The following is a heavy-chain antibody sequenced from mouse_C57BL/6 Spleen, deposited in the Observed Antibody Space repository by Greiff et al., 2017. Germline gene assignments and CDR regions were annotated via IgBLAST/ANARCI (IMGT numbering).Heavy chain of an antibody. CDR2: ILPGSGGT. J-gene: IGHJ2*01. CDR3: ARSLRLLRSYFDY. CDR1: GYTFTGYW. D-gene: IGHD1-1*01. V-gene: IGHV1-9*01. Sequence: VQLQQSGAELMKPGASVKLSCKATGYTFTGYWIEWVKQRPGNGLEWIGEILPGSGGTNYNEKFKGKATFTADTFANTAYMQLSSLTTEDSAIYFCARSLRLLRSYFDYWGQGTTLTVSS.